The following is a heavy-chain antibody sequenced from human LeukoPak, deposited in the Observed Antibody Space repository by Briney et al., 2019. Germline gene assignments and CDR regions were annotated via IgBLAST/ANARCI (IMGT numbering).Heavy chain of an antibody. CDR3: AFGINVDTAMVGWFDP. CDR2: INPNSGGT. D-gene: IGHD5-18*01. J-gene: IGHJ5*02. Sequence: ASVKVSCKASGDTFTGYYMHWVRQAPGQGLECIGWINPNSGGTNYAQKFQGRVTMTRDTSISTAYMELSRLRSDDTAVYYCAFGINVDTAMVGWFDPWGQGTLVTVSS. V-gene: IGHV1-2*02. CDR1: GDTFTGYY.